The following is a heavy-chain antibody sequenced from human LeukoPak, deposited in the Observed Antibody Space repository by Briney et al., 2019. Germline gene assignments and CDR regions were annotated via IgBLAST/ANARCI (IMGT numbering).Heavy chain of an antibody. J-gene: IGHJ4*02. CDR3: ARAYYYDSSGYHPSFDY. CDR2: ISAYNGNT. V-gene: IGHV1-18*01. CDR1: GYTFTSYG. D-gene: IGHD3-22*01. Sequence: ASVTVSCKASGYTFTSYGISWVRQAPGQGLEWMGWISAYNGNTNYAQKLQGRVTMTTDTSTSTAYMELRSLRSDDTAVYYCARAYYYDSSGYHPSFDYWGQGTLVTVSS.